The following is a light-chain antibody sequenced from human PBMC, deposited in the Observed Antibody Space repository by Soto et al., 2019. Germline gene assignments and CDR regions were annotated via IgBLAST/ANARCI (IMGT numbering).Light chain of an antibody. Sequence: QSVLTQPPSASGTPGQTVSISCSGNSTNIGSNSVQWHQQLPGTAPNLLIYADNQRPSGVPDRFSGSKSGTSASLAITGLQSGDEADYYCAAWDDSLNGFVFGTGTKVTVL. J-gene: IGLJ1*01. V-gene: IGLV1-44*01. CDR3: AAWDDSLNGFV. CDR1: STNIGSNS. CDR2: ADN.